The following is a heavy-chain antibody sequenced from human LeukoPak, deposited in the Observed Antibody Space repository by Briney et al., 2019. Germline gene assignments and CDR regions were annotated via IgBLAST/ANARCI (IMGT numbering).Heavy chain of an antibody. Sequence: GASVKVSFKASGGTFSSYAISWVRQAPGQGLEWMGGIIPIFGTANYAQKFQGRVTITADESTSTAYMELSSLRSEDTAVYYCARDDSRGAAAGRYYYYYGMDVWGQGTTVTVSS. CDR3: ARDDSRGAAAGRYYYYYGMDV. J-gene: IGHJ6*02. CDR2: IIPIFGTA. V-gene: IGHV1-69*13. D-gene: IGHD6-13*01. CDR1: GGTFSSYA.